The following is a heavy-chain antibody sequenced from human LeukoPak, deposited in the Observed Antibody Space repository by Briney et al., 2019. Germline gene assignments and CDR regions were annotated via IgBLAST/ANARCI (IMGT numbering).Heavy chain of an antibody. V-gene: IGHV3-33*06. D-gene: IGHD4-11*01. CDR2: IWSDKSNR. CDR3: AKDAQRGFDYSNSLEY. Sequence: GGSLRLSCAASGFIFNHHAMHWVRQAPGKGLEWVALIWSDKSNRFYADSVRGRFTISRDDSRKTVYLQMEGMTAEDTAIYYCAKDAQRGFDYSNSLEYWGQGALVTVA. CDR1: GFIFNHHA. J-gene: IGHJ4*02.